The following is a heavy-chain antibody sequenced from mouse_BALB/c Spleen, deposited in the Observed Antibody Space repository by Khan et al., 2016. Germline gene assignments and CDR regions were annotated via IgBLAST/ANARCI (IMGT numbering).Heavy chain of an antibody. CDR1: GFTFSDYY. CDR2: ISDGGSYT. CDR3: ARDDRWFAY. V-gene: IGHV5-4*02. J-gene: IGHJ3*01. Sequence: EVELVESGGGLVKPGGSLKLSSAASGFTFSDYYMYWVRQTPEKRLEWVATISDGGSYTYYPDSVKGRFTISRDNAKNNLYLQMSSLKSEDTAMYYCARDDRWFAYWGQGTLVTVSA. D-gene: IGHD2-14*01.